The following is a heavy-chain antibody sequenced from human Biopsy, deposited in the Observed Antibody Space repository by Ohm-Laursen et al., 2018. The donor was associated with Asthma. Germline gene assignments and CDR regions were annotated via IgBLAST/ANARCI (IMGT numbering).Heavy chain of an antibody. D-gene: IGHD2-21*02. J-gene: IGHJ6*02. CDR1: GGSVYSYDHH. CDR3: ARAQSYGDIYYGLDV. Sequence: TLSLTCSVFGGSVYSYDHHWSWIRQPPGKGLEWIGFIFYSGSTFYNPSLRSRITISVDTSKRQFSLSLRSVTVADTAVYFCARAQSYGDIYYGLDVWGQGTTVTVPS. CDR2: IFYSGST. V-gene: IGHV4-30-4*01.